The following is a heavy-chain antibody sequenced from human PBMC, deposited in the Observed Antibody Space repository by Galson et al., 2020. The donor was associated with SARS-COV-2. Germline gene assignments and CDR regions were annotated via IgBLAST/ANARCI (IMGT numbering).Heavy chain of an antibody. Sequence: ASVKVSCKVSGYTLTELSMHWVRQAPGKGLEWMGGFDPEDGETIYAQKFQGRVTMPEDTSTDTAYMELSSLRSEDTAVYYCAAGGWELPTIDYWGQGTLVTVSS. CDR2: FDPEDGET. V-gene: IGHV1-24*01. CDR1: GYTLTELS. CDR3: AAGGWELPTIDY. J-gene: IGHJ4*02. D-gene: IGHD1-26*01.